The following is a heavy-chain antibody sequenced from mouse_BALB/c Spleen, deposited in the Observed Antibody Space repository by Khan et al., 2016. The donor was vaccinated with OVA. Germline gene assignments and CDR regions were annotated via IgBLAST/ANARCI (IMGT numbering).Heavy chain of an antibody. D-gene: IGHD2-2*01. CDR2: IDPFNGGT. Sequence: EVQLVESGPELMKPGASVKISCKASGYSFTSYYIHWMKQSHGKSLEWIGYIDPFNGGTTYNQKFRGKATLTVDKSSSTAYMHLSSLTSEDSAVYYCARHGYVAWFAYWGQGTLVTVSA. V-gene: IGHV1S135*01. CDR3: ARHGYVAWFAY. CDR1: GYSFTSYY. J-gene: IGHJ3*01.